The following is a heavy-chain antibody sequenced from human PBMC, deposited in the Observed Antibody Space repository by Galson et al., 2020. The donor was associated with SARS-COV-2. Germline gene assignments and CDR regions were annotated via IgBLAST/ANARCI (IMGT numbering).Heavy chain of an antibody. D-gene: IGHD2-15*01. CDR2: AESKTNGGTI. V-gene: IGHV3-15*04. CDR3: TRCSWNYYYYGMDV. CDR1: GLTFSDSW. Sequence: GGSLRLSCVASGLTFSDSWMSWVRQAPGKGLEWVGRAESKTNGGTIDYAEPVKGRFTISRDDSKNTLFLQMNSLKIEDTAVYYCTRCSWNYYYYGMDVWGHGTTVAVSS. J-gene: IGHJ6*02.